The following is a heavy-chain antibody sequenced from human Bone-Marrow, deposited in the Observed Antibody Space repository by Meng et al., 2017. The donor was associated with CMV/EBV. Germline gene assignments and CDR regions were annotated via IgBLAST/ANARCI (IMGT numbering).Heavy chain of an antibody. CDR2: IYYSGST. Sequence: GSLRLSCTVSGGSISSSSYYWGWIRQPPGKGLEWIGSIYYSGSTYYNPSLKSRVTISVDTSKNQFSLKLSSVTAADTAVYYCARDRDYYYGMDVWGQGTTVTVSS. V-gene: IGHV4-39*07. CDR3: ARDRDYYYGMDV. CDR1: GGSISSSSYY. J-gene: IGHJ6*02. D-gene: IGHD3-10*01.